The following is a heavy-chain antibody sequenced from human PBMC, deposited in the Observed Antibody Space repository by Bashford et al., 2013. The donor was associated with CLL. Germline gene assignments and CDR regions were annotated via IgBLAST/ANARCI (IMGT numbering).Heavy chain of an antibody. CDR1: GGSVSSSNSY. CDR3: ARSYSSGWYVGWYFDL. V-gene: IGHV4-61*01. CDR2: IFYSGST. J-gene: IGHJ2*01. Sequence: SSETLSLTCSVSGGSVSSSNSYWSWVRQPPGKGLEWIGYIFYSGSTSYNPSLKSRVVISLDKSKNQFSLKMTSVTAADTAKYYCARSYSSGWYVGWYFDLWGRGPLVTVSS. D-gene: IGHD6-19*01.